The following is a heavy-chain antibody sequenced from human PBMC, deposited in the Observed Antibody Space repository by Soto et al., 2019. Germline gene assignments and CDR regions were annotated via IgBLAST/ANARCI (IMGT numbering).Heavy chain of an antibody. CDR3: AREGSGSLEYYFDY. Sequence: PSETLSLTCTVSGGSISSYYWSWIRQPPGKGLEWIGYIYYSGSTNYNPSLKSRVTISVDTSKNQFSLKLSSVTAADTAVYYCAREGSGSLEYYFDYWGQGTLVTVYS. CDR2: IYYSGST. D-gene: IGHD6-19*01. V-gene: IGHV4-59*01. J-gene: IGHJ4*02. CDR1: GGSISSYY.